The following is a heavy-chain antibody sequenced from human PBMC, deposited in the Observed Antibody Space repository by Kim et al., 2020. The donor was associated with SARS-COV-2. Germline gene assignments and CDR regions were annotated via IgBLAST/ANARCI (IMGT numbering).Heavy chain of an antibody. CDR1: GGSISSGGYY. V-gene: IGHV4-31*03. J-gene: IGHJ4*02. CDR2: IYYSGST. CDR3: ARGQGLITMIVVVVGAFDY. Sequence: SETLSLTCTVSGGSISSGGYYWSWIRQHPGKGLEWIGYIYYSGSTYYNPSLKSRVTISVDTSKNQFSLKLSSVTAADTAVYYCARGQGLITMIVVVVGAFDYWGQVTLVTVSS. D-gene: IGHD3-22*01.